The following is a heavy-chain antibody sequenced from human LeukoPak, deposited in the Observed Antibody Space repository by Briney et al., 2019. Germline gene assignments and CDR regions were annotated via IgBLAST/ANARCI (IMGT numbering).Heavy chain of an antibody. Sequence: PGGSLRLSCAASGFTFSSYAMSWVRQAPGKGLEWVSAISGSGGSTYYADSVKGRFTISRDNSKNTLYLQMNSLRAEDTAVYYCAKDTGDYVWGSYRIEFDYWGQGTLVTVSS. CDR2: ISGSGGST. V-gene: IGHV3-23*01. D-gene: IGHD3-16*02. J-gene: IGHJ4*02. CDR3: AKDTGDYVWGSYRIEFDY. CDR1: GFTFSSYA.